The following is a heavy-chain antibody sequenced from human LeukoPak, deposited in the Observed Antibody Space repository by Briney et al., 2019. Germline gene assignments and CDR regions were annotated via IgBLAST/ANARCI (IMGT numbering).Heavy chain of an antibody. Sequence: ASVKVSCKASGYTFTSYYMHWVRQAPGQGLEWMGWINPDSGGTNYAQKFQGRVTMTRDTSISTAYMELSRLRSDDTAVYYCARGYNWNYMEVGYWGKGTLVTVSS. CDR1: GYTFTSYY. D-gene: IGHD1-7*01. CDR2: INPDSGGT. CDR3: ARGYNWNYMEVGY. J-gene: IGHJ4*02. V-gene: IGHV1-2*02.